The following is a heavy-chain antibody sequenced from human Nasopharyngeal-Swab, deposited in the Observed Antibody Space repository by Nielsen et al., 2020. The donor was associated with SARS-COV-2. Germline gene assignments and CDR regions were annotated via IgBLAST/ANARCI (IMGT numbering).Heavy chain of an antibody. D-gene: IGHD6-13*01. Sequence: GGSLRLSCAASGFTFSSYAMSWVRQAPGKGLEWVSGISGSAGSTYYADSVKGRFTISRDNSKNTLFLQMNSLRVEDTAVYYCAKDSSSWYPHQFDYWGQGTLVTVSS. CDR3: AKDSSSWYPHQFDY. J-gene: IGHJ4*02. CDR1: GFTFSSYA. V-gene: IGHV3-23*01. CDR2: ISGSAGST.